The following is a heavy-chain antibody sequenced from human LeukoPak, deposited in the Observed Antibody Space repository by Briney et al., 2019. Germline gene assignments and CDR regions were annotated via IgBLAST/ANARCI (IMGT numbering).Heavy chain of an antibody. D-gene: IGHD3-9*01. Sequence: PSETLSLTCTVSGGSISSRSSYWGWIRQPPGKGLEWIGNIYYSGSTYYNTSRKSRVTISVDTSKSQFSLKLSSVTAADTAVYYCARDPGPLYFVWLEVSAAPPNYCYGMDVLGQGTTVTVSS. CDR1: GGSISSRSSY. CDR2: IYYSGST. J-gene: IGHJ6*02. V-gene: IGHV4-39*07. CDR3: ARDPGPLYFVWLEVSAAPPNYCYGMDV.